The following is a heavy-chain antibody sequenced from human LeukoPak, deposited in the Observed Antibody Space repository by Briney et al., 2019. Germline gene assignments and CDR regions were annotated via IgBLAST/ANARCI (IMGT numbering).Heavy chain of an antibody. CDR1: GYTFTSYG. Sequence: ASVKVSCKASGYTFTSYGISWVRQAPGQGLEWMGWTSAYNGNTNYAQKLQGRVTMTTDTSTSTAYMELRSLRSDDTAVYYCARFEILRRTIFGVVPGTNDYWGQGTLVTVSS. V-gene: IGHV1-18*01. CDR2: TSAYNGNT. CDR3: ARFEILRRTIFGVVPGTNDY. J-gene: IGHJ4*02. D-gene: IGHD3-3*01.